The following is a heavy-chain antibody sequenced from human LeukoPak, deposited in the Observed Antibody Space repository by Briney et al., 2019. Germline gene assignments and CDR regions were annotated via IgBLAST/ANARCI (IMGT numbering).Heavy chain of an antibody. V-gene: IGHV4-39*01. CDR2: IYYSGST. CDR3: ARVVTGYYIDAFDI. D-gene: IGHD3-9*01. CDR1: GGSISSSSYY. Sequence: SETLSLTCTVSGGSISSSSYYWGWIRQPPGKGLEWIGSIYYSGSTYYNPSLKSRVTISVDTSKNQFSLKLSSVTAADTAVYYCARVVTGYYIDAFDIWGQGTMVTVSS. J-gene: IGHJ3*02.